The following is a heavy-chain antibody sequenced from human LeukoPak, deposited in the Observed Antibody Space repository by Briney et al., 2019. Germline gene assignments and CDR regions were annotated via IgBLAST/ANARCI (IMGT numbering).Heavy chain of an antibody. CDR1: GYTFTSYG. CDR3: VRGYSYGFYFDY. D-gene: IGHD5-18*01. V-gene: IGHV1-2*06. J-gene: IGHJ4*02. Sequence: ASVKVSCKASGYTFTSYGISWVRQAPGQGLEWMGRINPNSGGPNYGQKFQGTVTMTRDTSISTAYLELSNLRSDDTAAYYCVRGYSYGFYFDYWGQGSLVTVSS. CDR2: INPNSGGP.